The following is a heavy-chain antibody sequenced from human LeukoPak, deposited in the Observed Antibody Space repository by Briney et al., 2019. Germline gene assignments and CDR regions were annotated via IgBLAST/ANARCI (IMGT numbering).Heavy chain of an antibody. Sequence: PGGPLRLPCAVSGFTFSSYSMNWVRQAPGKGLEWVSYISSSSSTIYYAHSVKGRFTISRDNAKNSLYLQMNSLRDEDTAVYYCARVVDPGIAAHYWGQGTLVTVSS. V-gene: IGHV3-48*02. CDR2: ISSSSSTI. CDR1: GFTFSSYS. CDR3: ARVVDPGIAAHY. D-gene: IGHD6-13*01. J-gene: IGHJ4*02.